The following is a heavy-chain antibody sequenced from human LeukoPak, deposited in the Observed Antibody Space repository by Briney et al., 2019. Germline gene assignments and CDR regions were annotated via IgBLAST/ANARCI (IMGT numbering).Heavy chain of an antibody. V-gene: IGHV3-30*18. Sequence: GRSLRLPCAASGFTFSSYGMHWVRQAPGKGLEWVAVISYDGSNKYYADSVKGRFTISRDNSKNTLYLQMNSLRAEDTAVYYCAKDQGDYDFWSGYYNYYYYGMDVWGQGTTVTVSS. J-gene: IGHJ6*02. D-gene: IGHD3-3*01. CDR3: AKDQGDYDFWSGYYNYYYYGMDV. CDR1: GFTFSSYG. CDR2: ISYDGSNK.